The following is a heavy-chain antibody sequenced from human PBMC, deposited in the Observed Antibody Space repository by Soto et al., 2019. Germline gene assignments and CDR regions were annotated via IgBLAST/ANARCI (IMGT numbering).Heavy chain of an antibody. D-gene: IGHD6-6*01. CDR2: ISSSSSYI. CDR3: ARIQLGYDAFDI. J-gene: IGHJ3*02. CDR1: GFTFSSYS. V-gene: IGHV3-21*01. Sequence: EVQLVESGGGLVKPGGSLRLSCAASGFTFSSYSMNWVRQAPGKGLEWVSSISSSSSYIYYADSVKGRFPISRDNAKNSLYLQMNSLLAEDTAVHCCARIQLGYDAFDIWGQGTMVTVSS.